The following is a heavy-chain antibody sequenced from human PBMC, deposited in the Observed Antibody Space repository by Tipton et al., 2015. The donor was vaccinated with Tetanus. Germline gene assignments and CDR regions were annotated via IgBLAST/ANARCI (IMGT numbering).Heavy chain of an antibody. CDR2: ISYSGST. J-gene: IGHJ6*02. CDR3: ARLTGHSMDVVDYYYFGMDV. Sequence: TLSLTCTVSGGSVRGGSYYWNWIRQPPGKGLEWIGYISYSGSTNSNYSLKSRITISQDTSNNQFSLKLTSVTAADTAVYYCARLTGHSMDVVDYYYFGMDVWGQGTKVTVSS. D-gene: IGHD2-21*01. CDR1: GGSVRGGSYY. V-gene: IGHV4-61*01.